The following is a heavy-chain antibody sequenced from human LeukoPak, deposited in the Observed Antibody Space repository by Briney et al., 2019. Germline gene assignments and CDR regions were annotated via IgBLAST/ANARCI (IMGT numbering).Heavy chain of an antibody. D-gene: IGHD6-19*01. Sequence: PSETLSLTCTVSGGSISSYYWTWIRQPAGKGLEWIGHIYTSGSTNYNPSLKSRVTISLDTSKNQFSLKVSSVTAAETAVYYCARGIAVAGTRGWFDPWGQGTLVTVSS. V-gene: IGHV4-4*07. CDR3: ARGIAVAGTRGWFDP. CDR1: GGSISSYY. J-gene: IGHJ5*02. CDR2: IYTSGST.